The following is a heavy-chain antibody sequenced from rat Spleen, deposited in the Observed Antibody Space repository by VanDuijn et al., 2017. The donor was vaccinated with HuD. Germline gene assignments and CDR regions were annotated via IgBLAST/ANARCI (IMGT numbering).Heavy chain of an antibody. V-gene: IGHV5S13*01. CDR2: ISTGGGDT. Sequence: EVQLVESGGGLVQPGGSLKLSCAASGFTFSNYGMAWVRQAPTKGLEWVASISTGGGDTYYRDSVKGRFTISRDNAKSTLYLQMNNLRSEDTATYFCTRHGGLRDWFAYWGQGTLVTVSS. J-gene: IGHJ3*01. D-gene: IGHD1-11*01. CDR3: TRHGGLRDWFAY. CDR1: GFTFSNYG.